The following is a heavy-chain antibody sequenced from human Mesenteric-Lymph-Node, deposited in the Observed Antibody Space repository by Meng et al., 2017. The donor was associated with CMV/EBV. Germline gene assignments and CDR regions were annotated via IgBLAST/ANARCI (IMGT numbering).Heavy chain of an antibody. D-gene: IGHD5/OR15-5a*01. V-gene: IGHV3-11*01. CDR1: GFTFSDYY. CDR2: ISYDGSSI. CDR3: ARGVDPAFFDP. Sequence: GGSLRLSCAASGFTFSDYYMTWIRQAPGKGLEWISYISYDGSSIYYADSVKGRFTISRDNARNSLYLQMNSLRAEDTAVYYCARGVDPAFFDPWGQGTLVTVSS. J-gene: IGHJ5*02.